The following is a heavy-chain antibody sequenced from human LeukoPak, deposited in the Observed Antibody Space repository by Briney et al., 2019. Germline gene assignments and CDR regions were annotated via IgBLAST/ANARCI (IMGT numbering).Heavy chain of an antibody. Sequence: GGSLRLSCAASGFTFDDYAMRWVRQAPGKGLEWVSGISWNSGSIGYADSVKGRFAISRDNAKNSLYLQMNSLRAEDTALYYCAKVGGTAMVTVYFDYWGQGTLVTVSS. CDR3: AKVGGTAMVTVYFDY. V-gene: IGHV3-9*01. J-gene: IGHJ4*02. D-gene: IGHD5-18*01. CDR1: GFTFDDYA. CDR2: ISWNSGSI.